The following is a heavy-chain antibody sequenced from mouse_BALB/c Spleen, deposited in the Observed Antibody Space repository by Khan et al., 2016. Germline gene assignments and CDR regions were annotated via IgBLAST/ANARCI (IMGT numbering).Heavy chain of an antibody. V-gene: IGHV3-8*02. CDR2: ISHSGST. CDR1: GDSITSGY. CDR3: ARYDSSTYVRRLDY. Sequence: EVQLQEPGPSLVKLSQTLSLTCSVTGDSITSGYWNWIRKFPGNKLEYMGYISHSGSTYYNLYLKSRISITRDTSKNQYYLQLNSVTTEDTATYYCARYDSSTYVRRLDYWGQGTSVTVSS. J-gene: IGHJ4*01. D-gene: IGHD1-1*01.